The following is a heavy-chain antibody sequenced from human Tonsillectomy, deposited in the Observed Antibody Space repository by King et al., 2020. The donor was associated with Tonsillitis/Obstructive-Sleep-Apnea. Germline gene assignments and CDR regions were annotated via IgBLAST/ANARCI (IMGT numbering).Heavy chain of an antibody. CDR3: ANDSGHDSTEAFDI. Sequence: VQLVESGGGLVQPGGSLRLSCAASGFSFNNYAMSWVRQAPGKGLEWVSGMSGSGSITYYADSVKGRFTISRDNSISKNTLYLQMNSLRAEDTAVYYCANDSGHDSTEAFDIWGQGTMVSVSS. D-gene: IGHD1-26*01. CDR1: GFSFNNYA. V-gene: IGHV3-23*04. CDR2: MSGSGSIT. J-gene: IGHJ3*02.